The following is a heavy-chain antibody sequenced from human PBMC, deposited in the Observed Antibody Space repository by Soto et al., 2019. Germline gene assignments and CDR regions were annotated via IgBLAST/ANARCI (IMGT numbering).Heavy chain of an antibody. CDR2: IFSNDEK. CDR3: ARTIVVVPAAHLYVDY. J-gene: IGHJ4*02. CDR1: GFSLSNARMG. Sequence: SGPTLVNPTETLTLTCTVSGFSLSNARMGVSWIRQPPGKALEWLAHIFSNDEKSYSTSLKSRLTISKDTSKSQVVLTMTNMDPVDTATYYCARTIVVVPAAHLYVDYWGQGTLATVSS. D-gene: IGHD2-2*01. V-gene: IGHV2-26*01.